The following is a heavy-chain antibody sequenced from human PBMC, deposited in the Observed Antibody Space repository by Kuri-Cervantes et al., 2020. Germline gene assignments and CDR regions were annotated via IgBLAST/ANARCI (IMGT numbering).Heavy chain of an antibody. Sequence: GESLKISCAASGFTFSSYGMHWVRQAPGKGLEWVAVISYDGSNKYYADSVKGRFTIPRDNSKNTLYLQMNSLRAEDTAVYYCAKADGYCSGGSCYPFDPWGQGTLVTVSS. CDR3: AKADGYCSGGSCYPFDP. CDR2: ISYDGSNK. V-gene: IGHV3-30*18. J-gene: IGHJ5*02. CDR1: GFTFSSYG. D-gene: IGHD2-15*01.